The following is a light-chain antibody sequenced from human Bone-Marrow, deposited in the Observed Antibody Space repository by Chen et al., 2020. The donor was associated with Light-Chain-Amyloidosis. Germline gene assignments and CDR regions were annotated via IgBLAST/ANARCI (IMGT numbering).Light chain of an antibody. CDR1: QDITNS. V-gene: IGKV1-33*01. CDR3: QQSDNFPLT. Sequence: DIQMTQSPSSLSASVGDRVTITCQASQDITNSLNWFQQKPGKAPKLLIYDASNLETGVPSRFSGSRSGTDFTFTITSLHPEDFATYYCQQSDNFPLTFGGGTTVDIK. CDR2: DAS. J-gene: IGKJ4*01.